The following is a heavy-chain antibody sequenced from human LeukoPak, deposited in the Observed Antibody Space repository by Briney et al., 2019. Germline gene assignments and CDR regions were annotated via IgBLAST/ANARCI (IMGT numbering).Heavy chain of an antibody. Sequence: SETLSLTCTVSGGSISSSSYYWGWIRQPPGKGLEWIGSIYYSGSTYYNPSLKSRVTISVDTSKNQFSLKLSSVTAADTAVYYCARLASEMATLVSQHWGQGTLVTVSS. V-gene: IGHV4-39*07. CDR3: ARLASEMATLVSQH. CDR2: IYYSGST. J-gene: IGHJ4*02. D-gene: IGHD5-24*01. CDR1: GGSISSSSYY.